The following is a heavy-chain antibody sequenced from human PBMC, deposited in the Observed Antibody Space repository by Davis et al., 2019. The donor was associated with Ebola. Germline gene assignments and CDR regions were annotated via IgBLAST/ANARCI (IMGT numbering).Heavy chain of an antibody. CDR3: ASGPLPAAKY. Sequence: PGGSLRLSCKGSGYSFTSYWIGWVRQMPGKGLEWMGIIYPGDSDTRYSPSFQGHVTISADKSISTAYLQWSSLKASDTAMYYCASGPLPAAKYWGQGTLVTVSS. J-gene: IGHJ4*02. D-gene: IGHD2-2*01. CDR1: GYSFTSYW. CDR2: IYPGDSDT. V-gene: IGHV5-51*01.